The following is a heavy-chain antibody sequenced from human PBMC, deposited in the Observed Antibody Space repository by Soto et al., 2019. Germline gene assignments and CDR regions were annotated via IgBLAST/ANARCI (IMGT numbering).Heavy chain of an antibody. V-gene: IGHV3-7*03. CDR2: IKQDGSEK. CDR1: GFTFSSYW. CDR3: ARVPGSYYYYYHYMDV. Sequence: GGSLRLSCAASGFTFSSYWMSWVRQAPGKGLEWVANIKQDGSEKYYVDSVKGRFTISRDNAKNSLYLQMNSLRAEDTAVYYCARVPGSYYYYYHYMDVWGKGTTVTVSS. J-gene: IGHJ6*03. D-gene: IGHD1-26*01.